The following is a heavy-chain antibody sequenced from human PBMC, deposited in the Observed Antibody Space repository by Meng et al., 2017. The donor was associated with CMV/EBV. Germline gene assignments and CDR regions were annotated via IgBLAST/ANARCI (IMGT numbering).Heavy chain of an antibody. V-gene: IGHV4-34*01. J-gene: IGHJ4*02. CDR1: GGSFSGYY. D-gene: IGHD5-18*01. CDR2: INHSGST. Sequence: QVQLQQWGAGLLQPLETLSLTCAVYGGSFSGYYWSWIRQPPGKGLEWIGEINHSGSTNYNPSLKSRVTISVDTSKNQFSLKLSSVTAADTAVYYCARVGYSYGYYFDYWSPGTMVTVSA. CDR3: ARVGYSYGYYFDY.